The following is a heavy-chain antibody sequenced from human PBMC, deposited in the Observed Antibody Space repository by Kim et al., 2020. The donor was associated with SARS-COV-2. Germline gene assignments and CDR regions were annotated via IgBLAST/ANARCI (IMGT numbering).Heavy chain of an antibody. Sequence: GESLKISCKGSGYSFTSYWISWVRQMPGKGLEWMGRIDPSDSYTNYSPSFQGHVTISADKSISTASLQWSSLKASDTAMYYCARRVAAAGTRGGGCYYYGMDVWGQGTTVTVSS. CDR1: GYSFTSYW. J-gene: IGHJ6*02. D-gene: IGHD6-13*01. CDR2: IDPSDSYT. CDR3: ARRVAAAGTRGGGCYYYGMDV. V-gene: IGHV5-10-1*01.